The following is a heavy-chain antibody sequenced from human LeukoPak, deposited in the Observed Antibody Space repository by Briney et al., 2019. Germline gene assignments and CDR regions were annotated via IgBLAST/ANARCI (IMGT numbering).Heavy chain of an antibody. CDR2: INPSGGST. Sequence: ASVKVSCKASGYTFTSNYIHWVRQAPGQGLEWMGIINPSGGSTSYAQKFQGRVTMTRDTSTSTVYMELSSLRSEDTAVYYCARASSGYYSSFDYWGQGTLVTVSS. J-gene: IGHJ4*02. CDR1: GYTFTSNY. CDR3: ARASSGYYSSFDY. D-gene: IGHD3-22*01. V-gene: IGHV1-46*01.